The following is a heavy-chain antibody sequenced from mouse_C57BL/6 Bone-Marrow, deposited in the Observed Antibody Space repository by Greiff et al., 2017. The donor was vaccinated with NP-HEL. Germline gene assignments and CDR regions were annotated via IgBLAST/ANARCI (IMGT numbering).Heavy chain of an antibody. J-gene: IGHJ2*01. CDR3: ARWHYYGSSYFDY. Sequence: EVKLMESGPVLVKPGASVKMSCKASGYTFTDYYMNWVKQSHGKSLEWIGVINPYNGGTSYNQKFKGKATLTVDKSSSTAYMELNSLTSEDSAVYYCARWHYYGSSYFDYWGQGTTLTVSS. CDR1: GYTFTDYY. D-gene: IGHD1-1*01. V-gene: IGHV1-19*01. CDR2: INPYNGGT.